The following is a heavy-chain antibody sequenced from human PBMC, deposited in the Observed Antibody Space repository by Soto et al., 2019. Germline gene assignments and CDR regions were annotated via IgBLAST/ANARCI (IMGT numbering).Heavy chain of an antibody. CDR2: ISYDGSNK. V-gene: IGHV3-30-3*01. CDR1: GFTFSSYA. CDR3: ARERHSGTYYYGMDV. Sequence: GGSLRLSCAASGFTFSSYAVHWVRQAPGKGLEWVAVISYDGSNKYYADSVKGRFTISRDNSKNTLYLQMNSLRAEDTAVYYCARERHSGTYYYGMDVWGQGTTVTVSS. J-gene: IGHJ6*02. D-gene: IGHD1-26*01.